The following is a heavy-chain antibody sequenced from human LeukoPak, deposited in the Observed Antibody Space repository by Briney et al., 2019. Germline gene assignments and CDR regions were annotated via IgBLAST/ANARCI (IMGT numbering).Heavy chain of an antibody. J-gene: IGHJ4*02. CDR3: AKSDDSSGYSPEDY. CDR1: GFTFSSYA. Sequence: GSLRLSCAASGFTFSSYAMSWVRHASGNGLEWVSAISGSGGSTYYADSVKGRFTISRDNSKNTLYLQMNSLRAEDTAVYYCAKSDDSSGYSPEDYWGRGTLVTVSS. V-gene: IGHV3-23*01. D-gene: IGHD3-22*01. CDR2: ISGSGGST.